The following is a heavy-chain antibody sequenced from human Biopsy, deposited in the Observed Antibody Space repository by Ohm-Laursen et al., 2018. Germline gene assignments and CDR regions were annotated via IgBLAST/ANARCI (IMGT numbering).Heavy chain of an antibody. D-gene: IGHD3-10*01. CDR1: GDTFTTSA. CDR2: IIPILGTV. J-gene: IGHJ6*02. CDR3: ASGDIGGIGLDV. V-gene: IGHV1-69*04. Sequence: VSSVKVSCKASGDTFTTSAISWVRQVPGQGLDWMGRIIPILGTVDYGQNFQGRVTIRADTSTTFLELTSLRYDDTAVYYCASGDIGGIGLDVWGQGTAVTVSS.